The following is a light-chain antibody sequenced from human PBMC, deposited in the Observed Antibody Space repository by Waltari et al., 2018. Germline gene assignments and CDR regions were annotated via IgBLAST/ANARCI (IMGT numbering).Light chain of an antibody. V-gene: IGLV3-1*01. CDR3: QAWGSSTHIV. CDR1: KLGDKY. CDR2: QDD. J-gene: IGLJ3*02. Sequence: SYELTQPPSLSVSPGQTVSITCSGDKLGDKYVSWYQQKPGQSPGLVIYQDDKRPSGIPARVSGSNSGNTATLTISGTQTMDEGDYYCQAWGSSTHIVFGGGTKLTVL.